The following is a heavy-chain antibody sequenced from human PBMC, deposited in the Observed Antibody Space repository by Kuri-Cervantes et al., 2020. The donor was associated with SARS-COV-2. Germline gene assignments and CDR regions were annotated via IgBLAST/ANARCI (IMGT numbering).Heavy chain of an antibody. D-gene: IGHD5-24*01. CDR1: GFTFSSYA. CDR3: ARDHRDGYNWSSFFGGMDV. J-gene: IGHJ6*02. CDR2: ISYDGSNK. V-gene: IGHV3-30-3*01. Sequence: GESLKISCAASGFTFSSYAMHWVRQAPGKGLEWVAVISYDGSNKYCADSVKGRFTISRDNSKNTLYLQMNSLRAEDTAVYYCARDHRDGYNWSSFFGGMDVWGQGTTVTVSS.